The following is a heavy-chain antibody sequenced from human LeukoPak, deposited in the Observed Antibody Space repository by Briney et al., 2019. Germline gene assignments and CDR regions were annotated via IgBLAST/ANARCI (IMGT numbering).Heavy chain of an antibody. V-gene: IGHV3-21*01. J-gene: IGHJ4*02. D-gene: IGHD4/OR15-4a*01. Sequence: GGSLRLSCAASGFTFSSYSMNWVRQAPGKGLEWVSSISSSSRYIYYADSVKGRFTISRDNAKNSLYLQMNSLRAEDTAVYYCARHDYPYYFDYWGQGTLVTVSS. CDR1: GFTFSSYS. CDR3: ARHDYPYYFDY. CDR2: ISSSSRYI.